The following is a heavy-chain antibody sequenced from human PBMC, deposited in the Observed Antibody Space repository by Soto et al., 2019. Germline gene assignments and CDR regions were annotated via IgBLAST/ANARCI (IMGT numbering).Heavy chain of an antibody. V-gene: IGHV3-9*01. Sequence: GGSLRLSCAASGFTFADYAMHWVRQAPGKGLEWVSGISWNSGSIGYADSVKGRFTISRDNAKNSLYLQMNSLRAEDTALYYCAKDMDHMTSLDYWGQGTLVTVSS. CDR3: AKDMDHMTSLDY. J-gene: IGHJ4*02. CDR2: ISWNSGSI. CDR1: GFTFADYA. D-gene: IGHD4-17*01.